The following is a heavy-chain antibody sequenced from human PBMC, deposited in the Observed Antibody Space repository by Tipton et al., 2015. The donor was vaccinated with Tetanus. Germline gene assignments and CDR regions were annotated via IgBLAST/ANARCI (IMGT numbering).Heavy chain of an antibody. CDR1: GVTFNNYA. D-gene: IGHD2-15*01. J-gene: IGHJ3*02. CDR3: AKEGCSRCNGDSRFDI. Sequence: SLRLSCVVSGVTFNNYAMTWVRQAPGKGLEWVANIRQDGNIQYYVDSVKGRFTISRDNAKNSLYLQMNSLRAEDTAVYYCAKEGCSRCNGDSRFDIWGQGTKVTVSS. CDR2: IRQDGNIQ. V-gene: IGHV3-7*01.